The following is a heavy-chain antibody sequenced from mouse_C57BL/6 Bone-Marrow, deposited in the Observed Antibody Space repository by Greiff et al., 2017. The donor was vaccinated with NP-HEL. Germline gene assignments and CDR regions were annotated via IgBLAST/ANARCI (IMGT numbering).Heavy chain of an antibody. CDR3: AREVPNWDCYAMDY. D-gene: IGHD4-1*01. CDR1: GLTFSSYA. J-gene: IGHJ4*01. Sequence: DVKLVESGGGLVKPGGSLKLSCAASGLTFSSYAMSWVRQTPEKRLEWVATISDGGSYTYYPDNVKGRFTISRDNAKNNLYLQMSHLKSEDTAMYYCAREVPNWDCYAMDYWGQGTSVTVSS. V-gene: IGHV5-4*01. CDR2: ISDGGSYT.